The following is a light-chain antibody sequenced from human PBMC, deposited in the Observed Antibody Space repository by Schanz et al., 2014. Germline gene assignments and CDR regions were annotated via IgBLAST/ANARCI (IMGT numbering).Light chain of an antibody. CDR3: QHYSTWPPFT. J-gene: IGKJ3*01. CDR2: DAS. CDR1: QSVSWN. Sequence: EIVMTQSPATLSVSPGERATLSCRASQSVSWNLAWYQEKPGQPPRLLIFDASTRASGVPLRFSGSGSGTEFTLTITSLQSEDFAVYYCQHYSTWPPFTFGPGTKVD. V-gene: IGKV3-15*01.